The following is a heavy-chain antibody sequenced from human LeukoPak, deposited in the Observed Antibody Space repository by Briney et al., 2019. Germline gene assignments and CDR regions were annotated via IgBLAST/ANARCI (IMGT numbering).Heavy chain of an antibody. D-gene: IGHD1-7*01. J-gene: IGHJ4*02. V-gene: IGHV4-59*12. CDR1: GGSISSFY. CDR3: ARNNWNYHYFDY. CDR2: MSYSGSS. Sequence: PSETLSLTCTVSGGSISSFYWNWIRQPPGKGLEWIGYMSYSGSSNYNPSLKSRLTMSVDMSKNQFSLKLSSVTAADTAVYYCARNNWNYHYFDYWGQGTLVTVSS.